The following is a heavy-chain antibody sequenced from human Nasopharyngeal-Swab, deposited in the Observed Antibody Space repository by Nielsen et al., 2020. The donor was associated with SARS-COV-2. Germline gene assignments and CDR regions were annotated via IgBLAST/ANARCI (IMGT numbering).Heavy chain of an antibody. J-gene: IGHJ6*02. Sequence: GESLKISCAASGFTFSDYYMSWIRQAPGKGLEWVSYISSSGSTIYYADSVKGRFTISRDNAKNSLYLQMNSLRAEDTAVYYCARDLSSDSSSWYNYYYYYYGMDVWGQGTTVTVSS. V-gene: IGHV3-11*04. CDR3: ARDLSSDSSSWYNYYYYYYGMDV. D-gene: IGHD6-13*01. CDR2: ISSSGSTI. CDR1: GFTFSDYY.